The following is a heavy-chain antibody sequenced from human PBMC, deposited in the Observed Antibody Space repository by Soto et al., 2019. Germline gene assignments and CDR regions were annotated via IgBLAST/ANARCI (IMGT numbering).Heavy chain of an antibody. J-gene: IGHJ4*02. CDR1: GYTFTSYY. V-gene: IGHV1-46*03. CDR2: MNPSGGST. D-gene: IGHD4-17*01. CDR3: AREPPSTVTTDYFDS. Sequence: QVQLVQSGAEVKRPGASVKVSCKASGYTFTSYYIHWVRQAPGQGLEWMGIMNPSGGSTTNAQKFQGAPTMTRDTSTSTVYMELRSLRSEDTAVYYCAREPPSTVTTDYFDSGGQGTLVTVSS.